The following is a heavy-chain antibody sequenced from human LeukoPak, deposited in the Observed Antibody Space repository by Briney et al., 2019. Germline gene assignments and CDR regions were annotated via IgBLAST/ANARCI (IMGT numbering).Heavy chain of an antibody. CDR3: ARLMVRGVINDY. Sequence: ASVKVSCKASGYTSTGYYMHWVRQAPGQGLEWMGWINPNSGGTNYAQKFQGRVTMTRDTSISTAYMELSRLRSDDTAVYYCARLMVRGVINDYWGQGTLVTVSS. D-gene: IGHD3-10*01. J-gene: IGHJ4*02. V-gene: IGHV1-2*02. CDR2: INPNSGGT. CDR1: GYTSTGYY.